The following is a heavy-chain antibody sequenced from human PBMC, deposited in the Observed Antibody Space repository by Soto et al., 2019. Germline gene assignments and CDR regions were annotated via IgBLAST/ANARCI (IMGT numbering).Heavy chain of an antibody. CDR1: GFTFSSYA. CDR2: IIGSGSST. D-gene: IGHD3-16*02. J-gene: IGHJ4*02. Sequence: EVQLLESGGGLVQPGGSLRLSCAASGFTFSSYAMSWVRQAPGKGLEWVSAIIGSGSSTYYADSVKGRFTISRDNSKNTLYLQMNSLRAEDTAVYYCAKSESLGELSSLDYWGQGTLVTVSS. CDR3: AKSESLGELSSLDY. V-gene: IGHV3-23*01.